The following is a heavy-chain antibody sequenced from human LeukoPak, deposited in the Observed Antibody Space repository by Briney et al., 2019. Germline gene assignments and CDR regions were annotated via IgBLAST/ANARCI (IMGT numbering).Heavy chain of an antibody. D-gene: IGHD4-17*01. CDR3: ARVTTVTVGLPPTYFDC. CDR2: IKQDGSEK. V-gene: IGHV3-7*04. J-gene: IGHJ4*02. Sequence: GGSLRLSCAASGFTFSSYWMSWVRQAPGKGLEWVANIKQDGSEKYYVDSVRGRFTISRDNAKNSLYLQMNSLRAEDTAVYYCARVTTVTVGLPPTYFDCWGQGTLVTVSS. CDR1: GFTFSSYW.